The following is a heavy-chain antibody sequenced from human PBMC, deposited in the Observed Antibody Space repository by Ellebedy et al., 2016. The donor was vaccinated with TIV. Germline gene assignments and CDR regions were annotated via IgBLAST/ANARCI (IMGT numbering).Heavy chain of an antibody. CDR2: MNPNSGNT. D-gene: IGHD4-23*01. Sequence: ASVKVSXKASGYTFTSYDINWERQATGQGPEWMGWMNPNSGNTGYAQKFQGRISMTRNTSISTAYMELSSLRSEDTAVYYCARVFATGVRHLPWWGQGTLVTVSS. CDR3: ARVFATGVRHLPW. V-gene: IGHV1-8*01. J-gene: IGHJ4*02. CDR1: GYTFTSYD.